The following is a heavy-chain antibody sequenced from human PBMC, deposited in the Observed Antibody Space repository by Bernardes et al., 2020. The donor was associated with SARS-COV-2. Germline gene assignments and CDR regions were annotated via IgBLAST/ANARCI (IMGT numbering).Heavy chain of an antibody. CDR3: AREARYSTSWIRSGGKYFQH. Sequence: SETLSLTCTVSGGSINSYYWSWIRQPPGKGLEWIGEINHSGSTNYNPSLKSRVTISVDTSKNQFSLKLSSVTAADTAVYYCAREARYSTSWIRSGGKYFQHWGQGTLVTVSS. D-gene: IGHD2-2*01. CDR2: INHSGST. V-gene: IGHV4-34*01. CDR1: GGSINSYY. J-gene: IGHJ1*01.